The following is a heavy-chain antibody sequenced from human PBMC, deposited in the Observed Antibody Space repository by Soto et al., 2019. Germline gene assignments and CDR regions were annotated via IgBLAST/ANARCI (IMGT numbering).Heavy chain of an antibody. J-gene: IGHJ4*02. CDR1: GGSISHYY. D-gene: IGHD1-26*01. V-gene: IGHV4-59*08. CDR3: ARHENGGTYPLAY. CDR2: IYYSGST. Sequence: SETLSLTCTVSGGSISHYYWSWFRQPPGKGLEWIANIYYSGSTDYNPSLKSRVTISVDTSENQFSLKLDSVTAADTAVYYCARHENGGTYPLAYWGQGTLVTVSS.